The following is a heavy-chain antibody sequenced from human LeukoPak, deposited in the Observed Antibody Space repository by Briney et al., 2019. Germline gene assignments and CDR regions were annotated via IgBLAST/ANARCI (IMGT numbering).Heavy chain of an antibody. CDR3: ARDHCSSTSCSRTLNWFDP. CDR2: IIPILGIA. CDR1: GGTFSSYA. D-gene: IGHD2-2*01. Sequence: SVKVSCKASGGTFSSYAISWVRQAPGQGLEWMGRIIPILGIANYAQKFQGRVTITADKSTSTAYMELSSLRSEDTAVYYCARDHCSSTSCSRTLNWFDPWGQGTLVTVSS. V-gene: IGHV1-69*04. J-gene: IGHJ5*02.